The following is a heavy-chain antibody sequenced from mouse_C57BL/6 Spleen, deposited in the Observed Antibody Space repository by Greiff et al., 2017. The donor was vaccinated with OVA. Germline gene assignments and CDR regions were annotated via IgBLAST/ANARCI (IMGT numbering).Heavy chain of an antibody. D-gene: IGHD2-3*01. J-gene: IGHJ3*01. CDR2: IDPSDSYT. CDR3: ARGDDCYYSFAY. Sequence: QVQLQQPGAELVKPGASVKLSCKASGYTFTSYWMQWVKQRPGQGLEWIGEIDPSDSYTNYNQKFKGKATLTVDTSSSTAYMQLSSLTSEDSAVYYCARGDDCYYSFAYWGQGTLVTVSA. CDR1: GYTFTSYW. V-gene: IGHV1-50*01.